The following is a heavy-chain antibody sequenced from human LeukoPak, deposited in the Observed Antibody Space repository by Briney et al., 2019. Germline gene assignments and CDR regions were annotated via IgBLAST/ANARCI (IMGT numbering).Heavy chain of an antibody. D-gene: IGHD1-1*01. J-gene: IGHJ6*02. CDR3: AREMNDRELDFYYGMDV. CDR1: GFTVSSNY. Sequence: GGSLRLSCAASGFTVSSNYMSWVRQAPGKGLEWVSSISSSSSDISYADSLKGRFTISRDNANNLLYVQMNSLRAEDTAVYFCAREMNDRELDFYYGMDVWGQGTTVTVSS. CDR2: ISSSSSDI. V-gene: IGHV3-21*01.